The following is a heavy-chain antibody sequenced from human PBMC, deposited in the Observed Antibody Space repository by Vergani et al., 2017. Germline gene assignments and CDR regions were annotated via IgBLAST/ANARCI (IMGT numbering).Heavy chain of an antibody. J-gene: IGHJ6*04. Sequence: EVQLVESGGGLVKPGGSLRLSCAASGFTFSSYSMNWVRQAPGKGLEWVSSISSSSSNTYYADSVKGRFTISRDNAKNTLYLQMNSLRAEDTAVYYCARYPPYGSSRLGMDCGGKGTTVTVSS. CDR2: ISSSSSNT. CDR1: GFTFSSYS. CDR3: ARYPPYGSSRLGMDC. D-gene: IGHD6-13*01. V-gene: IGHV3-21*01.